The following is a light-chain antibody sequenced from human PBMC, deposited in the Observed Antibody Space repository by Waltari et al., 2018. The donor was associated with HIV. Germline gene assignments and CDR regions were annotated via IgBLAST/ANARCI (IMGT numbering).Light chain of an antibody. J-gene: IGLJ3*02. CDR1: RSDVGGYTY. CDR3: CSYAGSYIWV. CDR2: DVS. Sequence: QSALTQPRSVSGSPGQSVTISCTETRSDVGGYTYVSWYQQHPGKAPKVMIYDVSKRPSGVPDLFSGSKSGNTASLTISGLQAEDEADYYCCSYAGSYIWVFGGGTKLTVL. V-gene: IGLV2-11*01.